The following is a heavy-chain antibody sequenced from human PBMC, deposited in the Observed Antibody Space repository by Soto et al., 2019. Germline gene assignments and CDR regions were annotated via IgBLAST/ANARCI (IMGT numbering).Heavy chain of an antibody. CDR3: ARDSGLSGHQGCSSTSCYNNYYYYYGMDV. J-gene: IGHJ6*02. CDR1: GGTFSSYA. Sequence: SVKVSCKASGGTFSSYAISWVRQAPGQGLEWMGGIIPIFGTANYAQKFQGRVTITADESTSTAYMELSSLRSEDTAVYYCARDSGLSGHQGCSSTSCYNNYYYYYGMDVWGQGTTVTVSS. CDR2: IIPIFGTA. D-gene: IGHD2-2*01. V-gene: IGHV1-69*13.